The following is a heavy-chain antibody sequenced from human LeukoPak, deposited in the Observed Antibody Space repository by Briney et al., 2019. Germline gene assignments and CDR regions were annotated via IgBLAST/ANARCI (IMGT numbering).Heavy chain of an antibody. Sequence: PSETLSLTCVVSGGSMSSTNWWSWVRQAPGKGVEWIGEIYHTGSTNYNPSLKSRVTISIDKSKNQFSLKLTSVTAADTAVYYCASQDYTENYFDYWGQGTLVTVSS. D-gene: IGHD3-3*01. V-gene: IGHV4-4*02. CDR3: ASQDYTENYFDY. CDR2: IYHTGST. CDR1: GGSMSSTNW. J-gene: IGHJ4*02.